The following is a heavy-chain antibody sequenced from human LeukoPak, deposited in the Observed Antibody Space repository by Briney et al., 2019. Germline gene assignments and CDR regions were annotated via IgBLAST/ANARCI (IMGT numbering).Heavy chain of an antibody. CDR3: ARVGGPMMGATDLFDY. CDR2: INHSGST. Sequence: SETLSLTCAVYGGSFSGYYWSWIRQPPGKGLEWIWEINHSGSTNYNPSLKSRVTISVDTSKNQFSLKLSSVTAADTAVYYCARVGGPMMGATDLFDYWGQGTLVTVSS. V-gene: IGHV4-34*01. D-gene: IGHD1-26*01. J-gene: IGHJ4*02. CDR1: GGSFSGYY.